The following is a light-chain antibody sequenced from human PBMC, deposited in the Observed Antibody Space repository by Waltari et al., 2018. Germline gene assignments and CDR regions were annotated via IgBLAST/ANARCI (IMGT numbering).Light chain of an antibody. CDR2: EVY. Sequence: QSALTQPPSASGSPGQSVTIPCTGTSSDVGGYNYVSWYQNHPGKAPNLLIYEVYKRPSGVPDRFSGSKSGNTASLTVSGLQPEDEADYYCDSYAGSNNFVVFGGGTKLTVL. CDR1: SSDVGGYNY. CDR3: DSYAGSNNFVV. J-gene: IGLJ3*02. V-gene: IGLV2-8*01.